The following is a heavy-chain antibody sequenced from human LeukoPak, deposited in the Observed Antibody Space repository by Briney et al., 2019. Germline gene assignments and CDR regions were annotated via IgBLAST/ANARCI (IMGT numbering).Heavy chain of an antibody. Sequence: ESLRLSCAASGFTFSSYAMSWVRQAPGKGLEWIGSIYYSGSTYYNPSLKSRVTISVDTSKNQFSLKLSSVTAADTAVYYCAREVKFLEWLPAMLYYYYYMDVWGKGTTVTVSS. CDR1: GFTFSSYA. V-gene: IGHV4-39*07. CDR3: AREVKFLEWLPAMLYYYYYMDV. J-gene: IGHJ6*03. CDR2: IYYSGST. D-gene: IGHD3-3*01.